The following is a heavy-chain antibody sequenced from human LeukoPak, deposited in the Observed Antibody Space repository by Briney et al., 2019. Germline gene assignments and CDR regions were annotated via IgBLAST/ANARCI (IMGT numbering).Heavy chain of an antibody. CDR3: ARDSYYYDDRGSHYYGIDV. CDR1: GFTFSSYW. V-gene: IGHV3-74*01. Sequence: GGSLRLSCGASGFTFSSYWVHWVRQAPGKGLVWVSRIKSDGSRTDYADSVKGRFIISRDNAKNTLYLQMSSLRVEDTAVYYCARDSYYYDDRGSHYYGIDVWGHGTTVTVSS. CDR2: IKSDGSRT. D-gene: IGHD3-22*01. J-gene: IGHJ6*02.